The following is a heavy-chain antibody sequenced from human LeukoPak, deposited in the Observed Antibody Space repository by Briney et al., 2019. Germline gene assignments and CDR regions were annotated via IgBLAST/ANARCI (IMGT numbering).Heavy chain of an antibody. CDR1: GFTFSSHW. V-gene: IGHV3-7*01. CDR2: INQDGSQR. J-gene: IGHJ4*02. CDR3: ARDGFDAGIYFDY. D-gene: IGHD3-9*01. Sequence: PGGSLRLSCADSGFTFSSHWMSWVRQAPGKGLEWVANINQDGSQRYYVDSAKGRFTISRDNAKNSLYLQMDSLRVEDTAVYYCARDGFDAGIYFDYWGQGALVTVSS.